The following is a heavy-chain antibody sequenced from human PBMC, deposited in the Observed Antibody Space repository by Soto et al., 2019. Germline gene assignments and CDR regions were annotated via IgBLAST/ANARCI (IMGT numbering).Heavy chain of an antibody. CDR1: GGTFSSYA. J-gene: IGHJ6*02. D-gene: IGHD3-3*01. Sequence: QVQLVQSGAEVKKPGSSVKVSCKASGGTFSSYAISWVRQAPGQGLEWMGGIIPIFGTANYAQKCQGRVTITADESTSTAYMELSSLRSEDTAVYYCAGAPFLEWAYYYYSGMDVWGQGTTVTVSS. CDR3: AGAPFLEWAYYYYSGMDV. V-gene: IGHV1-69*01. CDR2: IIPIFGTA.